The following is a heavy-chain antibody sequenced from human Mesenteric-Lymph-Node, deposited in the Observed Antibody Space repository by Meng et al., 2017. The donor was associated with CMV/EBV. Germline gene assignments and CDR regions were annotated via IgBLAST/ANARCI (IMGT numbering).Heavy chain of an antibody. J-gene: IGHJ4*02. V-gene: IGHV3-23*01. Sequence: ETLSLTCAASGFSFSSYAMSWVRQAPGKGLEWVSAISGSGGSTYYADSVKGRFTISRDNSKNTLYLQMNSLRAEDTAVYYCAKGLYYDFWSGYPGFDYWGQGTLVTVSS. CDR2: ISGSGGST. D-gene: IGHD3-3*01. CDR3: AKGLYYDFWSGYPGFDY. CDR1: GFSFSSYA.